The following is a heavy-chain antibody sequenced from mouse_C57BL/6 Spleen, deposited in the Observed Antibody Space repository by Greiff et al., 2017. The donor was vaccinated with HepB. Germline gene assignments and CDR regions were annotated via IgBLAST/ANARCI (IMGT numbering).Heavy chain of an antibody. Sequence: VKLQESGPELVKPGASVKISCKASGYAFSSSWMNWVKQRPGKGLEWIGRIYPGDGDTNYNGKFKGKATLTADKSSSTAYMQLSSLTSGDSAVYFCASYDYDGYFDVWGTGTTVTVSS. D-gene: IGHD2-4*01. J-gene: IGHJ1*03. CDR3: ASYDYDGYFDV. CDR1: GYAFSSSW. CDR2: IYPGDGDT. V-gene: IGHV1-82*01.